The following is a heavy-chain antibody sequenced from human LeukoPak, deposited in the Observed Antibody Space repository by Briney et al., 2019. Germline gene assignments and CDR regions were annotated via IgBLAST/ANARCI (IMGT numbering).Heavy chain of an antibody. Sequence: ASVKVSCKASGYTFTGSHIHWVRQAPGQGLEWMGWINPNSGGTNYAQKFQGRVTMTRDTSISTAYMELSRLRSDDTAVYYCARDSSDYYGSGSSPSYYFDYWGQGTLVTVSS. CDR1: GYTFTGSH. CDR3: ARDSSDYYGSGSSPSYYFDY. CDR2: INPNSGGT. J-gene: IGHJ4*02. V-gene: IGHV1-2*02. D-gene: IGHD3-10*01.